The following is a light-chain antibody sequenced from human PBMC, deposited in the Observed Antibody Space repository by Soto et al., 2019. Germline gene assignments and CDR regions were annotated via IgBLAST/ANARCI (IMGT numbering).Light chain of an antibody. CDR2: GNS. V-gene: IGLV1-40*01. CDR3: QSYASSLSGVV. CDR1: SSNIGAGYD. Sequence: QAVVTQPPSVSGAPGQRVTISCTGSSSNIGAGYDVHWYQQLPGTAPKLLIYGNSNRPSGVPDRFSGSKSGTSASLAITGLHAEYEADYYCQSYASSLSGVVFGGGTKLTVL. J-gene: IGLJ2*01.